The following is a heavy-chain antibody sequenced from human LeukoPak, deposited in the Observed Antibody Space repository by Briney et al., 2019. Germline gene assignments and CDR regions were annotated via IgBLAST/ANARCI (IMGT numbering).Heavy chain of an antibody. J-gene: IGHJ4*02. Sequence: GESLKISCKGSGYSLTNYWIAWVRQMPRKGLEWMVIINPSDSDTRYSPSFQGQVTISADKSISTAYLQWSSLKASDSAMYYCARAWNFDYWGQGALVTVSS. CDR3: ARAWNFDY. CDR2: INPSDSDT. D-gene: IGHD1-1*01. V-gene: IGHV5-51*01. CDR1: GYSLTNYW.